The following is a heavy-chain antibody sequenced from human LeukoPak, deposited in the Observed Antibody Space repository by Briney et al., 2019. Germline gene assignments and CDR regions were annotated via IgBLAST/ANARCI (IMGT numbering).Heavy chain of an antibody. D-gene: IGHD2-21*02. Sequence: SVKVSCKASGGTFSSYAISWVRQAPGQGLEWMGGIIPIFGTANYAQKFQGRVTITADKSTSTAYMELSSLRSEDTAVYYCARAGTYCGGDCYSTEYWGQGTLVTVSS. CDR2: IIPIFGTA. J-gene: IGHJ4*02. V-gene: IGHV1-69*06. CDR3: ARAGTYCGGDCYSTEY. CDR1: GGTFSSYA.